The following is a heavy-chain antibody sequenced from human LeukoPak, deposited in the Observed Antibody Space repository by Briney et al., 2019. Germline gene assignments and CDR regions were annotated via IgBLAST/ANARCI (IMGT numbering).Heavy chain of an antibody. J-gene: IGHJ4*02. D-gene: IGHD3-16*01. CDR1: GGSISSGGYS. CDR3: ARGGTSIDFDY. V-gene: IGHV4-30-2*01. Sequence: PSETLSLTCAVSGGSISSGGYSWSWLRQPPGQGLEWIGYIYHSGSTYYNPSLKSRVTISVDRSKNQFSLKLSSVTAADTAVYYCARGGTSIDFDYWGQGTLVTVSS. CDR2: IYHSGST.